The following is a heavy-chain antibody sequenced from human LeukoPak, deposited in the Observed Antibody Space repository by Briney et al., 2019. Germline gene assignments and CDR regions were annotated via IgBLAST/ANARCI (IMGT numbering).Heavy chain of an antibody. V-gene: IGHV3-23*01. CDR2: ISGSGGST. CDR1: GFTFSSYA. J-gene: IGHJ4*02. CDR3: TKIGSGSYYPDY. Sequence: GGSLRLSCAASGFTFSSYAMSWVRQAPGKGLEWVSAISGSGGSTYYADSVKGRFTISRDNSKNALYLQMNSLRAEDTAVYYCTKIGSGSYYPDYWGQGTLVTVSS. D-gene: IGHD1-26*01.